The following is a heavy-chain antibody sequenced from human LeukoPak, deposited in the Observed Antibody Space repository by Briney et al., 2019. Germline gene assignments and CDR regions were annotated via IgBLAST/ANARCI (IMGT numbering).Heavy chain of an antibody. V-gene: IGHV4-59*01. J-gene: IGHJ4*02. D-gene: IGHD5-18*01. CDR3: ARADGYSYGRFDY. Sequence: PSETLSLTCTMSGGSINSYYWTWIRQPPGKGLEWIGYIYYSGSTNYNPSLKSRVTISVDTSKNQFSLKLSSVTAADTAVYHCARADGYSYGRFDYWGPGTLVTVSS. CDR2: IYYSGST. CDR1: GGSINSYY.